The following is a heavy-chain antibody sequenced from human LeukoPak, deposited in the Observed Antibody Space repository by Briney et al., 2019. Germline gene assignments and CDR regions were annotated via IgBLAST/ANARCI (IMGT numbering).Heavy chain of an antibody. D-gene: IGHD2-2*01. CDR1: GGTFSSYA. V-gene: IGHV1-2*02. J-gene: IGHJ5*02. CDR2: INPNSGGT. CDR3: ARDRRYCSSTSCSDRRWFDP. Sequence: ASVKVSCKASGGTFSSYAISWVRQAPGQGLEWMGWINPNSGGTNYAQKFQGRATMTRDTSISTAYMELSRLRSDDTAVYYCARDRRYCSSTSCSDRRWFDPWGQGILVTVSS.